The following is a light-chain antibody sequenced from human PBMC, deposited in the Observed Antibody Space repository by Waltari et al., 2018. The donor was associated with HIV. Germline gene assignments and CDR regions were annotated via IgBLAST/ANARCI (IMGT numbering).Light chain of an antibody. Sequence: QSALTQPASVSGSPGQSITISCTGPPGALGGSIFFSWYQQPPGTAPTLLIFADTSRPPGVSGRCSGSKSDNTASLFISGLQSEDEAHYYCSSYTTRTSVTFGGGTKVTVL. V-gene: IGLV2-14*03. J-gene: IGLJ2*01. CDR3: SSYTTRTSVT. CDR2: ADT. CDR1: PGALGGSIF.